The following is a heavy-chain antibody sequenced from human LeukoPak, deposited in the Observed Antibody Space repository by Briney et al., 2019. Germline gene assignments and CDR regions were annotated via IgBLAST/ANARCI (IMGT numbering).Heavy chain of an antibody. CDR2: ISTDSDSI. D-gene: IGHD3-22*01. CDR3: ASHLIGDSNGYYLGTYDY. J-gene: IGHJ4*02. CDR1: GFTFSTYN. Sequence: GGSLRLSCAASGFTFSTYNMNWVRQAPGKGLEWVSYISTDSDSIYYADSVKGRFTISRDNAKNSLYLQMNSLRDADTAVYYCASHLIGDSNGYYLGTYDYWGQGTLVTVSS. V-gene: IGHV3-48*02.